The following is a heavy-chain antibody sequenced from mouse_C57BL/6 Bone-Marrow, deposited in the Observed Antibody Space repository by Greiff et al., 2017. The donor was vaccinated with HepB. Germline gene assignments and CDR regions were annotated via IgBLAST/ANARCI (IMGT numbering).Heavy chain of an antibody. CDR1: GYTFTSYG. CDR2: IYPRSGNT. CDR3: AGGNYPLWNY. V-gene: IGHV1-81*01. Sequence: VQGVESGAELARPGASVKLSCKASGYTFTSYGISWVKQRTGQGLEWIGEIYPRSGNTYYNEKFKGKATLTADKSSSTAYMELRSLTSEDSAVYFCAGGNYPLWNYWGQGTTLTVSS. J-gene: IGHJ2*01. D-gene: IGHD2-1*01.